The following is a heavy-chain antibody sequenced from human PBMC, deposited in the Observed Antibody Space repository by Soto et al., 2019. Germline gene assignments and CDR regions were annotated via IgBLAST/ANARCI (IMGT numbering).Heavy chain of an antibody. CDR1: GFTFSSFA. CDR2: IKRGGGET. D-gene: IGHD1-20*01. CDR3: VGDGNNWNDFDY. Sequence: GGSLRLSCAASGFTFSSFAMSWVRQAPGKGLEWVANIKRGGGETHYADSVKGRFTISRDNAKNSLYLQMNSLRVEDTAVYYCVGDGNNWNDFDYWGQGTLVTVSS. J-gene: IGHJ4*02. V-gene: IGHV3-7*01.